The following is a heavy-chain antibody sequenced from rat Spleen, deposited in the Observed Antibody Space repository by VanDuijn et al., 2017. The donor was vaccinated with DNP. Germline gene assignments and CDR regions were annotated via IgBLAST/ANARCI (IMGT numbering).Heavy chain of an antibody. V-gene: IGHV3-1*01. D-gene: IGHD1-4*01. J-gene: IGHJ3*01. CDR1: GFSITSHY. Sequence: EVQLQESGPGLVKPSQSLSLTCSVTGFSITSHYWGWIRKFPGNRMEWIGHISNSGSTSYNPSLTSRISIGRDTSKSQFFLHLNSVTTEDTATYFCVRGTAGLTWFAYWGKGTLVTVSS. CDR2: ISNSGST. CDR3: VRGTAGLTWFAY.